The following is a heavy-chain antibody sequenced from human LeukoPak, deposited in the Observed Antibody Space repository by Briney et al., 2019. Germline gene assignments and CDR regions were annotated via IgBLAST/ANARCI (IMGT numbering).Heavy chain of an antibody. CDR1: GFTVSSNY. Sequence: QSGGSLRLSCAASGFTVSSNYMSWVRQAPGKGLEWVSVIYSGGSTYYADSVKGRFTISRDNAKNTLNLQMNSLRAEDTAVYYCARDLGQYYDTSDNWFDPWGQGTLVTVSS. CDR2: IYSGGST. V-gene: IGHV3-66*01. CDR3: ARDLGQYYDTSDNWFDP. D-gene: IGHD3-22*01. J-gene: IGHJ5*02.